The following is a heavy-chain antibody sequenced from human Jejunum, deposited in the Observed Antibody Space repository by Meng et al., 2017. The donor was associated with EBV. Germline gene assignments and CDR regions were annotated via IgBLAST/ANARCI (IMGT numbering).Heavy chain of an antibody. D-gene: IGHD6-13*01. CDR1: GFTFSGFA. CDR3: ARGGGSRSWSFDY. Sequence: QEQLEASGERVVHAGRSLRLSCEASGFTFSGFAMHWVRQAPGKGLEWVALTSYDETDKYYADSVKGRFIISRDNSNNTLSLQMNSLRVEDSAVYYCARGGGSRSWSFDYWGQGTLVTVSS. CDR2: TSYDETDK. V-gene: IGHV3-30-3*01. J-gene: IGHJ4*02.